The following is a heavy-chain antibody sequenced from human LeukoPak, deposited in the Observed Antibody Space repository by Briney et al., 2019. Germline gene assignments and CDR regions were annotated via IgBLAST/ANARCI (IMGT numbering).Heavy chain of an antibody. D-gene: IGHD3-10*01. CDR3: ARDSGLGYYGSGSPEY. J-gene: IGHJ4*02. V-gene: IGHV3-30-3*01. CDR1: GFTLSSYA. Sequence: GGSLRLSCAASGFTLSSYAMHWVRQAPGKGLEWVAVISYDGSNKYYADSVKGRFTISRDNSKNTLYLQMNSLRAEDTAVYYCARDSGLGYYGSGSPEYWGQGTLVTVSS. CDR2: ISYDGSNK.